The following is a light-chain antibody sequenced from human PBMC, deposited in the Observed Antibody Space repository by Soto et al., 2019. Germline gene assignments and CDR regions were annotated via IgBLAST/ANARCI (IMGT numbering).Light chain of an antibody. CDR1: HSIHSSF. Sequence: EVVLTQSPGTLSLSPGKRASLSCRASHSIHSSFLAWYQQKPGQAPRLLIYGASSRATDIPDRFSGGGSGTDITLTVSRLEPEDFAVYYCQQYDTSPYTFGQGTKLEI. CDR2: GAS. CDR3: QQYDTSPYT. V-gene: IGKV3-20*01. J-gene: IGKJ2*01.